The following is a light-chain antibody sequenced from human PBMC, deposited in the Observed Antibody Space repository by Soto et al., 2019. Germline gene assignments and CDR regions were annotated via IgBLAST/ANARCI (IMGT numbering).Light chain of an antibody. CDR2: GAS. J-gene: IGKJ2*01. CDR1: QSVTNSY. CDR3: QQYFGSPPYT. V-gene: IGKV3-20*01. Sequence: EIVLTQSPGTLSLSPGERATLSCRASQSVTNSYLAWYQQIPGQAPRLLIYGASSRATGIPDRFSGSESGTDFTLTISRLEPEPFAVYYCQQYFGSPPYTFGQGTKLEIK.